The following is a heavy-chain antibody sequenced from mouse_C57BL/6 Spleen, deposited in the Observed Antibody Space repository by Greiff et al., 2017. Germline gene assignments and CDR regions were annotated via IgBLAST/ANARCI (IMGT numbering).Heavy chain of an antibody. CDR3: ARIAGAPFDY. Sequence: QFTLKESGPGILQPSQPRSLTASFPGISLRTIGLGVCWIRQPSGKGLEWLAHIWWDDDKNYNPALKSRLTISKDTSKNHVFLKIVNVETADAATYYCARIAGAPFDYWGQGTTLTVSS. CDR1: GISLRTIGLG. J-gene: IGHJ2*01. D-gene: IGHD3-1*01. V-gene: IGHV8-8*01. CDR2: IWWDDDK.